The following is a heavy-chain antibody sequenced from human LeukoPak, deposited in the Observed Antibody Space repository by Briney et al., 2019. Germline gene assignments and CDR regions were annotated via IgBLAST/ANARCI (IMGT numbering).Heavy chain of an antibody. CDR3: AREFIAAAVGRVIY. Sequence: SETLSLTCTVSGGSISGSSYYWGWIRQPPGKGLECIGSIYYSGSTYYNPSLRSRVTISVDTSKNQFSLKLSSVTAADTAVYYCAREFIAAAVGRVIYWGQGILVTVSS. J-gene: IGHJ4*02. CDR2: IYYSGST. D-gene: IGHD6-13*01. V-gene: IGHV4-39*07. CDR1: GGSISGSSYY.